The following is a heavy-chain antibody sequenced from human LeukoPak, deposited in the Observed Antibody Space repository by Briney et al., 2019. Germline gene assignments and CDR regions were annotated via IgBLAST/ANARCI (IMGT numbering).Heavy chain of an antibody. Sequence: SETLSLTCAVYGGSFSGYYWSWIRQPPGKGLEWIGEINHSGSTNYNPSLKSRVTISVDTSKNQFSLKLSSVTAADTAVYYCARFLTAYFDYWGQGTLVTVSS. J-gene: IGHJ4*02. V-gene: IGHV4-34*01. CDR1: GGSFSGYY. CDR2: INHSGST. CDR3: ARFLTAYFDY. D-gene: IGHD2/OR15-2a*01.